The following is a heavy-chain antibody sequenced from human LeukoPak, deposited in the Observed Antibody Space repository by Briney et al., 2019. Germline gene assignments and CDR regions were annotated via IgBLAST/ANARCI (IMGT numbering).Heavy chain of an antibody. V-gene: IGHV4-34*01. Sequence: PSETLSLTCAVYGGSFSGYYWSWIRQPPGKGLEWIGEINHSGSTNYNPSLKSRVTISVDTSKNQFSLKLSSVTAADTAVYYCAKTPYYYDSSGYYFRCFDYWGQGTLVTVSS. J-gene: IGHJ4*02. CDR1: GGSFSGYY. CDR3: AKTPYYYDSSGYYFRCFDY. D-gene: IGHD3-22*01. CDR2: INHSGST.